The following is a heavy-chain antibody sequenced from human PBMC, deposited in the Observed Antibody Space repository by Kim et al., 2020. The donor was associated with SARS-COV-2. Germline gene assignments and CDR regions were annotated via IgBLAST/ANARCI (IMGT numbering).Heavy chain of an antibody. J-gene: IGHJ6*03. V-gene: IGHV3-23*01. Sequence: GGSLRLSCAASGFTFSTYAMSWVRQAPGKGLEWFSTLSNTGATTYYANSVKGRFTTSRANSKNTLSLQMNSLRAEDTAVYYCPKIQGPRYYYMDVWGKGTTVTVSS. CDR2: LSNTGATT. CDR3: PKIQGPRYYYMDV. CDR1: GFTFSTYA.